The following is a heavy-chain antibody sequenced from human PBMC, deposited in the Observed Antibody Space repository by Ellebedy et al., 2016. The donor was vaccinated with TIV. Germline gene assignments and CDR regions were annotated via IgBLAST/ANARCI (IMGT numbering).Heavy chain of an antibody. CDR1: GFTFTSYY. CDR2: INPSGGST. D-gene: IGHD3-3*01. CDR3: ARDLGSGYYIQH. J-gene: IGHJ1*01. Sequence: ASVKVSCKASGFTFTSYYMHWVRQAPGQGLEWMGIINPSGGSTSYAQKFQGRVTMTRDTSTSTVYMELSSLRSEDTAVYYCARDLGSGYYIQHWGQGTLVTVSS. V-gene: IGHV1-46*01.